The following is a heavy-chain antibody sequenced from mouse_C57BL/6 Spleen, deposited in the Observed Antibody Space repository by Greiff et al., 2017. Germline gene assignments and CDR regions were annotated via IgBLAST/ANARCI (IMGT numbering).Heavy chain of an antibody. V-gene: IGHV1-50*01. CDR3: ALTVY. CDR1: GYTFTSYW. D-gene: IGHD4-1*01. J-gene: IGHJ2*01. Sequence: VQLQQPGAELVKPGASVKLSCKASGYTFTSYWMQWVKQRPGQGLEWIGEIDPSDSYTNYNQKFKGKATLTVDTSSSTAYMQLSSLTSEDSAVYYCALTVYWGQGTTLTVSS. CDR2: IDPSDSYT.